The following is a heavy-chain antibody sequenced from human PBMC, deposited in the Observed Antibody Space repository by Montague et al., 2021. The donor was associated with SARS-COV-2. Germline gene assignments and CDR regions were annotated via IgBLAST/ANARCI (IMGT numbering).Heavy chain of an antibody. CDR2: ISDDGSNK. J-gene: IGHJ1*01. V-gene: IGHV3-30-3*01. D-gene: IGHD3-10*01. CDR3: ASRENYGSGSHFQH. Sequence: SLRLSCAASGFTFSSYAMHWVRQAPGKGLEWVAVISDDGSNKYYADSVKGRFTISRDNSKSTPYLQMNSLRAEDTAVYYCASRENYGSGSHFQHWGQGTLVTVSS. CDR1: GFTFSSYA.